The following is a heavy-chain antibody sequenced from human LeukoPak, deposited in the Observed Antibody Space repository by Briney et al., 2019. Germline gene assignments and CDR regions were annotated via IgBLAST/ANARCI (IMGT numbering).Heavy chain of an antibody. V-gene: IGHV4-34*01. CDR2: INHSGST. Sequence: SETLSLTCAVYGGSFSGYYWSWIRQPPGKGLEWTGEINHSGSTNYNPSLKSRVTISVDTSKNQFSLKLSSVTAADTAVYYCARHETTPGSGWYNWFDPWGQGTLVTVSS. D-gene: IGHD6-13*01. CDR1: GGSFSGYY. J-gene: IGHJ5*02. CDR3: ARHETTPGSGWYNWFDP.